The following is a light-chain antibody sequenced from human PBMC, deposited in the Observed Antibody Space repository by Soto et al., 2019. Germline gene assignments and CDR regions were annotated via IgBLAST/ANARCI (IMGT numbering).Light chain of an antibody. CDR3: QQRSNWPLT. Sequence: EIVMTQSPATLSVSPGERATISCRASQTLLGRYLDWYQQKPGQAPRLLIYGASNRATGIPDRFSGSGSGTDFTLTISSLEPEDFAVYYCQQRSNWPLTFGGGTKVDI. V-gene: IGKV3D-20*02. CDR1: QTLLGRY. J-gene: IGKJ4*01. CDR2: GAS.